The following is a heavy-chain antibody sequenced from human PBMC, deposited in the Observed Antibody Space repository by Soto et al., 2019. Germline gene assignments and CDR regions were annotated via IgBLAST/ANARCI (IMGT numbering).Heavy chain of an antibody. CDR1: GFTFNNYA. Sequence: GGSLRLSCAASGFTFNNYAMGWVRQAPGKGLEWVSVIDGSSSFIYYGDSVRGRLTISRDNSKNALYLQMDSLTAEDTAVYFCARMITVSQCRAFDVWGQGTMVTVSS. CDR3: ARMITVSQCRAFDV. V-gene: IGHV3-23*01. CDR2: IDGSSSFI. D-gene: IGHD3-16*01. J-gene: IGHJ3*01.